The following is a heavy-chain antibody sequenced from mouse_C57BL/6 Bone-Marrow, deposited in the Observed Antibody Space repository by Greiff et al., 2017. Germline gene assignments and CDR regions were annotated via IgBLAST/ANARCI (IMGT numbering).Heavy chain of an antibody. J-gene: IGHJ2*01. CDR2: IDPENGDT. CDR3: TYYGNYIDY. CDR1: GFNIKDDY. D-gene: IGHD2-1*01. Sequence: VQLQQSGAELVRPGASVKLSCTASGFNIKDDYMHWVKQRPEQGLEWIGWIDPENGDTEYASKFQGKATITADTSSNTAYRQLSSLTSEDTAVYYWTYYGNYIDYWGQGTTLTVSS. V-gene: IGHV14-4*01.